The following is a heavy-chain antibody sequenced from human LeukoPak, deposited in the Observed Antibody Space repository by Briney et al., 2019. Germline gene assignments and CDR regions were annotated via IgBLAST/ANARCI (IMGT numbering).Heavy chain of an antibody. J-gene: IGHJ3*02. CDR3: ARVVGITGTTRAFDI. CDR2: INPNSGGT. D-gene: IGHD1-20*01. V-gene: IGHV1-2*02. Sequence: GASVKVSCKASGYTFTGYYMHWVRQAPGQGLEWMGWINPNSGGTNYAQKFQGRVTMTRDTSISTAYIELSRLRSDDTAVYYCARVVGITGTTRAFDIWGQGTMVTVSS. CDR1: GYTFTGYY.